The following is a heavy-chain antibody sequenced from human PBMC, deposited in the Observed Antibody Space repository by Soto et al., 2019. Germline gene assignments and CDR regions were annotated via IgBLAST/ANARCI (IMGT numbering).Heavy chain of an antibody. D-gene: IGHD3-22*01. CDR2: ISYDGSNK. J-gene: IGHJ4*02. CDR3: ARVYDSSGYYYGQTDY. Sequence: GGSLRLSCAASGFTFSSYAMHWVRQAPGKGLEWVAVISYDGSNKYYADSVKGRFTISRDNSKNTLYLQMNSLRAEDTAVYYCARVYDSSGYYYGQTDYWGQGTLVTVSS. V-gene: IGHV3-30-3*01. CDR1: GFTFSSYA.